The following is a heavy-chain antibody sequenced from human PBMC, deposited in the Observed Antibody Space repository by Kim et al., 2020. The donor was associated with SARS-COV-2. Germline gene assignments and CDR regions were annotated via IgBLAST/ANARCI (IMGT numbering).Heavy chain of an antibody. V-gene: IGHV4-39*01. Sequence: SETLSLTCTVSGGSISSSSYYWGWIRQPPGKGLEWIGSIYYSGSTYYNPSLKSRVTISVDTSKNQFSLKLSSVTAADTAVYYCARLDRVAQRPFDYWGQGTLVTVSS. J-gene: IGHJ4*02. D-gene: IGHD3-3*01. CDR1: GGSISSSSYY. CDR2: IYYSGST. CDR3: ARLDRVAQRPFDY.